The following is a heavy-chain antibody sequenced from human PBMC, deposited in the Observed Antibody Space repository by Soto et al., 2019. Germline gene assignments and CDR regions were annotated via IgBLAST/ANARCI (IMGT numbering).Heavy chain of an antibody. CDR1: GFTFSSYS. J-gene: IGHJ6*03. CDR3: ARDGMMVVIAIGYYYYMDV. D-gene: IGHD2-21*01. V-gene: IGHV3-48*01. Sequence: PGGSLRLSCAASGFTFSSYSMNWVHQAPGKGLEWVSYISSSSSTIYYADSVKGRFTISRDNAKNSLYLQMNSLRAEDTAVYYCARDGMMVVIAIGYYYYMDVWGKGTTVTVSS. CDR2: ISSSSSTI.